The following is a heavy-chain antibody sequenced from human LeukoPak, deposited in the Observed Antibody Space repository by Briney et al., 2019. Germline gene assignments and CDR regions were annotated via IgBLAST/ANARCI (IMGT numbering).Heavy chain of an antibody. CDR1: GGSISSGGYY. CDR3: ARDSSSGYYYFTYYGMDV. D-gene: IGHD3-22*01. J-gene: IGHJ6*02. Sequence: SQTLSLTCTVSGGSISSGGYYWSWIRQHPGKGLEWTGYIYYSGSTYYNPSLKSRVTISVDTSKNQFSLKLSSVTAADTAVYYCARDSSSGYYYFTYYGMDVWGQGTTVTVSS. V-gene: IGHV4-31*03. CDR2: IYYSGST.